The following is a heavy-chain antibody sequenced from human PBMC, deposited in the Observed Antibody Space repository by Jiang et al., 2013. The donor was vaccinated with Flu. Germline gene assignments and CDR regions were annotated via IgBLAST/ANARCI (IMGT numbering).Heavy chain of an antibody. D-gene: IGHD6-13*01. J-gene: IGHJ6*02. CDR3: ARDPGSSWTLYYGMDV. CDR2: TYYRSKWYN. Sequence: GRTYYRSKWYNDYAVSVKSRITINPDTSKNQFSLQLNSVTPEDTAVYYCARDPGSSWTLYYGMDVWGQGTTVTVSS. V-gene: IGHV6-1*01.